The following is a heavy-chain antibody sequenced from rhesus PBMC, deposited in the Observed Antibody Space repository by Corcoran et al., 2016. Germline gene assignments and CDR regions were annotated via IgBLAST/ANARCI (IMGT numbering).Heavy chain of an antibody. D-gene: IGHD6-13*01. V-gene: IGHV4S10*01. CDR2: IYGRRTST. CDR1: GGSISDSYR. Sequence: QVQLQESGPGVVKPSETLSLTCAVSGGSISDSYRWSWIRQPPGKGLEWIGYIYGRRTSTNYNPSLKSRVTISQDTSQNQFSLKLSSVTAADTVVYYCARGIAADEFWGQGALVTVSS. J-gene: IGHJ1*01. CDR3: ARGIAADEF.